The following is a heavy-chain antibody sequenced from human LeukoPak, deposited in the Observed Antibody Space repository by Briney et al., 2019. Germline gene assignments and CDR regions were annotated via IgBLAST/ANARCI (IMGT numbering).Heavy chain of an antibody. CDR1: GFSFGIYA. V-gene: IGHV3-30*04. CDR3: AKDGYCGSAGCYGWFDP. CDR2: ISHDGSNE. Sequence: GGSLSHSCAAAGFSFGIYAMHWVQQTPGKGQEWVAIISHDGSNEYYADSVKGRFTISRDNSKNMLYVHMNSLRAEDTGIYYCAKDGYCGSAGCYGWFDPWGQGTLVTVSS. J-gene: IGHJ5*02. D-gene: IGHD2-2*03.